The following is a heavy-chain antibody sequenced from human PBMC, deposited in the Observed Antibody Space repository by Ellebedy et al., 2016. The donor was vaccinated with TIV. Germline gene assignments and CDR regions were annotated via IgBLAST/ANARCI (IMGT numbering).Heavy chain of an antibody. V-gene: IGHV1-69*13. CDR2: IIPIFGTA. CDR3: ARGSKRVITFTYYYYGMDV. CDR1: GGTFSSYA. D-gene: IGHD3-22*01. Sequence: ASVKVSXXASGGTFSSYAISWVRQAPGQGLEWMGGIIPIFGTANYTQKFQGRVTITADESTSTAYMELSSLRSEDTAVYYCARGSKRVITFTYYYYGMDVWGQGTTVTVSS. J-gene: IGHJ6*02.